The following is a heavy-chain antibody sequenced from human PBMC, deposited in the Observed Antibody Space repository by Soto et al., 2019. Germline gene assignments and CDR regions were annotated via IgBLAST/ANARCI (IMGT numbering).Heavy chain of an antibody. J-gene: IGHJ6*03. D-gene: IGHD4-4*01. V-gene: IGHV4-31*03. Sequence: PSETLSLTCTVSGGSISSGGYYWSWIRQHPGKGLEWIGYIYYSGSTYYNPSLKSRVTISVDTSKNQFSLKLSSVTAADTAVYYCARSDYSNYYYYDYMDVWGKGTTVTVSS. CDR3: ARSDYSNYYYYDYMDV. CDR2: IYYSGST. CDR1: GGSISSGGYY.